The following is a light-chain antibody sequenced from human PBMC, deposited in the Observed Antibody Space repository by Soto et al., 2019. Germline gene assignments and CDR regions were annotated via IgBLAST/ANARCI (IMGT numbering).Light chain of an antibody. CDR2: GAS. CDR1: QSVNSN. Sequence: ETVMTQSPATLSVSPGERGTLSCRASQSVNSNLAWDHQKPGQAPRLLIFGASIRATGIPARFSGSGSGTELTLTISSLEAEDFGVYYCQQYNSWVTFGGGTKVDIK. CDR3: QQYNSWVT. V-gene: IGKV3D-15*01. J-gene: IGKJ4*01.